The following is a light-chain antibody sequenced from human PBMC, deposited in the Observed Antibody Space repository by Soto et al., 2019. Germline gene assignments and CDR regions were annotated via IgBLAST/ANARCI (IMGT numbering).Light chain of an antibody. CDR1: NSDVGGYDY. Sequence: QSALTQPASVSGSPGQSINIYCTGTNSDVGGYDYVSWYKQYPGQAPKVIIYEVTYRPSGVSARFSGSKSGTTASLTISGLQVEDEADYFCTSYTSTIPYVFGSGTKVTVL. J-gene: IGLJ1*01. CDR2: EVT. CDR3: TSYTSTIPYV. V-gene: IGLV2-14*01.